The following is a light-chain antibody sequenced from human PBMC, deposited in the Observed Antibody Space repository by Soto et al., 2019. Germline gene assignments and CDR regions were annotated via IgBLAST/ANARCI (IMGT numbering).Light chain of an antibody. CDR3: QAWDSSTEV. Sequence: SYELTQPPSVSVSPGQTASITCSGDKLGDKYACWYQQKPGQSPVLVIYQDSKRPSGIPERFSGSNSGNTATLTISGTQAMDEADYYCQAWDSSTEVVGTGTKLTVL. CDR1: KLGDKY. V-gene: IGLV3-1*01. CDR2: QDS. J-gene: IGLJ1*01.